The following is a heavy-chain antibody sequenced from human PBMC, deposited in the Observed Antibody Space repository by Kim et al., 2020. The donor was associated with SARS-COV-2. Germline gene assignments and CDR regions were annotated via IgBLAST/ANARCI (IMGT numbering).Heavy chain of an antibody. CDR3: ARGRDDLKFDY. CDR2: IYYSGTT. D-gene: IGHD1-1*01. CDR1: GGSISSGGYY. Sequence: SETLSLTCTVSGGSISSGGYYWSWLRQHPGKGLEWIGYIYYSGTTYYNPYLKSRVTITVDTSNNQFSLKLSSVTAAATAVYYCARGRDDLKFDYWGQGTL. J-gene: IGHJ4*02. V-gene: IGHV4-31*03.